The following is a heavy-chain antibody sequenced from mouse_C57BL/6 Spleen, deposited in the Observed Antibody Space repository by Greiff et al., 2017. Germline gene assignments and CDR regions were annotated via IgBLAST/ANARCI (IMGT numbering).Heavy chain of an antibody. J-gene: IGHJ2*01. D-gene: IGHD2-4*01. CDR2: ISYDGSN. V-gene: IGHV3-6*01. CDR1: GYSITSGYY. CDR3: ASIYYDYDGY. Sequence: EVKLMESGPGLVKPSQSLSLTCSVTGYSITSGYYWNWIRQFPGNKLEWMGYISYDGSNNYNPSLKNRISITRDTSKNQFFLKLNSVTTEDTATYYCASIYYDYDGYWGQGTTLTVSS.